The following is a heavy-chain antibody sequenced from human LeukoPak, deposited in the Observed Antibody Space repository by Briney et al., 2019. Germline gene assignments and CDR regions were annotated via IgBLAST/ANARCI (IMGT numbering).Heavy chain of an antibody. J-gene: IGHJ3*02. CDR3: ARAGSTGYDPDAFDI. CDR1: GFTVSSNY. CDR2: IYSGGST. Sequence: GGSLRLSCAASGFTVSSNYMSWVRQAPGKGLEWVSVIYSGGSTYYADSVKGRFTISRDNSKNTLYLQMNSLRAEDTAVYYCARAGSTGYDPDAFDIWGQGTMVTVSS. V-gene: IGHV3-53*01. D-gene: IGHD5-12*01.